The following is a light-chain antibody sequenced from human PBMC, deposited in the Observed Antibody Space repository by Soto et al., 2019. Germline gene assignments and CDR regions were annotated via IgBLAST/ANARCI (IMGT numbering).Light chain of an antibody. V-gene: IGLV2-14*01. J-gene: IGLJ1*01. CDR1: SSDVGAYNF. Sequence: QSVLTQPASVSGSPGQSITLSCTGTSSDVGAYNFVSWYQQRPGKAPQLMISEVNKRPSGVSDRFSGSKSGNTASLTISGLQAEVEADYYCTAYTNAATFVFGTGTKLTVL. CDR3: TAYTNAATFV. CDR2: EVN.